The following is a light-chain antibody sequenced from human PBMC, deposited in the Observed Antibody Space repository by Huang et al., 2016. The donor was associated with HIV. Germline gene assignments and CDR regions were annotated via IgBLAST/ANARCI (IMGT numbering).Light chain of an antibody. CDR3: QQYNNWHYT. J-gene: IGKJ2*01. CDR1: RSVSSN. CDR2: GAS. Sequence: EIVMTQSPAPLSVSPGERATLSCRARRSVSSNLAWYQQKPGKAPRLLIYGASTRATGIPARFSGSGSGTEFTLTISSLQSEDFAVYYCQQYNNWHYTFGQGTKLEIK. V-gene: IGKV3-15*01.